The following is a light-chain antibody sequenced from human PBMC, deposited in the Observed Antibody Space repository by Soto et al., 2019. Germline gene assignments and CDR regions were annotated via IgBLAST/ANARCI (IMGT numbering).Light chain of an antibody. Sequence: QSVLTQPASVSGSPGQSITISCTGTSSDVGGHNYVSCYQQHPGKAPKLMIYEVSNRPSGVANRFSGSNSGNTASLTISGLQAKDEADYYGSSYTNSSTDVFGTGTKVTVL. V-gene: IGLV2-14*01. CDR2: EVS. CDR3: SSYTNSSTDV. CDR1: SSDVGGHNY. J-gene: IGLJ1*01.